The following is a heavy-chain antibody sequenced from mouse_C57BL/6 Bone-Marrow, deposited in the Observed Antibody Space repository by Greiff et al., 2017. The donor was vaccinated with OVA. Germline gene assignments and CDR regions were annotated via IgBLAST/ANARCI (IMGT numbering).Heavy chain of an antibody. Sequence: EVQRVESGGGLVQPGGSLKLSCAASGFTFSDYGMAWVRQAPRKGPEWVAFISNLAYSIYYADTVTGRFTISRENAKNTLYLEMSSLRSEDTAMYYCARTPFATVVAQYAMDYWGQGISVTVSS. CDR2: ISNLAYSI. J-gene: IGHJ4*01. V-gene: IGHV5-15*01. D-gene: IGHD1-1*01. CDR3: ARTPFATVVAQYAMDY. CDR1: GFTFSDYG.